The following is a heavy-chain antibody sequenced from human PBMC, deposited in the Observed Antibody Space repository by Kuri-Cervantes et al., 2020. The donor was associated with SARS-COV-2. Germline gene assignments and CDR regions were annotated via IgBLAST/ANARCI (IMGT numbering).Heavy chain of an antibody. CDR1: GGSISSGGYF. J-gene: IGHJ4*02. CDR2: IYSSGST. D-gene: IGHD6-13*01. CDR3: ARRIGSSSPYYYFDY. Sequence: SETLSLTCTVSGGSISSGGYFWSWIRQHPGKGLEWIGYIYSSGSTYYSPSLKSRVTISIDTSKNQFSLNLTSVTAADTAVYSCARRIGSSSPYYYFDYWGQGAVVTVSS. V-gene: IGHV4-31*03.